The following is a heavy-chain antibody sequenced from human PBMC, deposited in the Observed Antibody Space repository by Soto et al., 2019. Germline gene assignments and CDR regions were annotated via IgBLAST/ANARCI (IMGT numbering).Heavy chain of an antibody. CDR1: GFSLSTSGVG. D-gene: IGHD3-10*01. CDR2: IYWDDDK. J-gene: IGHJ3*02. Sequence: QITLKESGPTLVKPTQTLTLTCTFSGFSLSTSGVGVGWIRQPPGKALEWLALIYWDDDKRYSPSLKSRLTIPKDTPKNQVVLTITNMDPVDTATFFCSHTGGGAFDIWGQGTMVTVSS. V-gene: IGHV2-5*02. CDR3: SHTGGGAFDI.